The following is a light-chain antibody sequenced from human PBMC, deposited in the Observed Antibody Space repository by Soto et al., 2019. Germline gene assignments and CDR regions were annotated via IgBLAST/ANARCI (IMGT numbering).Light chain of an antibody. Sequence: IVLMQSPGTLSFSPGERATLSCRASQSVSNIYVAWYQQKPGQAPRLLIAGASSRATGIPDRFSGSGSGTDFTLTISRLEPEDFAVYYCQQYGSSPPLTFGGGTKVDIK. J-gene: IGKJ4*01. CDR3: QQYGSSPPLT. V-gene: IGKV3-20*01. CDR1: QSVSNIY. CDR2: GAS.